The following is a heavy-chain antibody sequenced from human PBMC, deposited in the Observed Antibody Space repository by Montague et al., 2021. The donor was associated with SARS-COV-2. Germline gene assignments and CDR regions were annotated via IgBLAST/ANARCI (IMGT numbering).Heavy chain of an antibody. CDR3: ARARGGTNFGVSGAYYGMDV. Sequence: SETLSLTCTVSGGSISNYYWIWIRQPPGKGLEWNAYMYYSGSTKSNPSLKRRATISVDTSKNQFSLPLSSTTAADTAVYYCARARGGTNFGVSGAYYGMDVWGQGTPVTVS. CDR1: GGSISNYY. CDR2: MYYSGST. V-gene: IGHV4-59*01. J-gene: IGHJ6*02. D-gene: IGHD3-3*01.